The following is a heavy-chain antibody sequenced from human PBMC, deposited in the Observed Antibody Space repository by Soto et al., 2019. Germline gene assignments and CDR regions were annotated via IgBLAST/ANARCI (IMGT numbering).Heavy chain of an antibody. D-gene: IGHD2-2*01. CDR1: GGSISSGDYY. CDR3: ASSSPKYYYYYGMDV. J-gene: IGHJ6*02. Sequence: PSETLSLTCTVFGGSISSGDYYWSWIRQPPGKGLEWIGYIYYSGSTYYNPSLKSRVTISVDTSKNQFSLKLSSVTAADTAVYYCASSSPKYYYYYGMDVWGQGTTVTVSS. V-gene: IGHV4-30-4*01. CDR2: IYYSGST.